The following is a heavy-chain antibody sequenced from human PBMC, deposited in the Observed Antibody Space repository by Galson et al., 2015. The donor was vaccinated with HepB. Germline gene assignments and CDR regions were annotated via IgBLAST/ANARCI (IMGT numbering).Heavy chain of an antibody. Sequence: SVKVSCKVSGYTLTELSMHWVRQAPGKGLEWMGGFDPEDGETIYAQKFQGRVTMTEDTSTDTAYMELSSLRSEDTAVYYCATRFGELLAQYYYYGMDVWGQGTTVTVSS. J-gene: IGHJ6*02. CDR2: FDPEDGET. CDR3: ATRFGELLAQYYYYGMDV. V-gene: IGHV1-24*01. CDR1: GYTLTELS. D-gene: IGHD3-10*01.